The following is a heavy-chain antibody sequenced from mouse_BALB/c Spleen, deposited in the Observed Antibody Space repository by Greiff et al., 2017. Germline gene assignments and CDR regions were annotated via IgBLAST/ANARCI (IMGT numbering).Heavy chain of an antibody. Sequence: EVKVEESGGGLVQPGGSMKLSCVASGFTFSNYWMNWVRQSPEKGLEWVAEIRLKSNNYATHYAESVKGRFTISRDDSKSSVYLQMNNLRAEDTGIYYCTRDGRDGYYRAYWGQGTLVTVSA. CDR1: GFTFSNYW. D-gene: IGHD2-3*01. J-gene: IGHJ3*01. CDR2: IRLKSNNYAT. V-gene: IGHV6-6*02. CDR3: TRDGRDGYYRAY.